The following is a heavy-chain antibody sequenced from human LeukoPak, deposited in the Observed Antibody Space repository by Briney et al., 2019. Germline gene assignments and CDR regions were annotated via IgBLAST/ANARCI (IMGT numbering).Heavy chain of an antibody. CDR3: ARARTMITFGGVRHAFDI. CDR1: GGTFSSYA. V-gene: IGHV1-69*04. CDR2: IIPLLGVT. J-gene: IGHJ3*02. D-gene: IGHD3-16*01. Sequence: SVKVSCKASGGTFSSYAFNWVRQAPGQGLEWMGRIIPLLGVTNHAQKLQGRVTVTADPATNTAYMELSSLIPDDTAVYYCARARTMITFGGVRHAFDIWGQGTLVTVSS.